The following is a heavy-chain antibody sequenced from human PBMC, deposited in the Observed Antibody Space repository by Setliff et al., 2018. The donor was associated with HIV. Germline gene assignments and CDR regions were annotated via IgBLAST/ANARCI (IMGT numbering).Heavy chain of an antibody. D-gene: IGHD3-22*01. CDR3: ARDGNPYYYDSSGYSDY. Sequence: GGSLRLSCAASGFTFSSFAMNWVRQAPGKGLECVSGISNSGESTYYADSVKGRFTISRDNAKNSLYLQMNSLRAEDTAVYYCARDGNPYYYDSSGYSDYWGQGTLVTVSS. V-gene: IGHV3-21*01. CDR2: ISNSGEST. CDR1: GFTFSSFA. J-gene: IGHJ4*02.